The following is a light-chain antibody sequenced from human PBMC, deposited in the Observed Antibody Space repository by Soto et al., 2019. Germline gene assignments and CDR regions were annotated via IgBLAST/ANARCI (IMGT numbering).Light chain of an antibody. CDR2: RNN. Sequence: QSALTQPPSASGTPGQRVTISCSGSSSNIGSNYVYWYQQLPGTAPKLLTYRNNQRPSGVPDRFSGSKSGTSASLAISGLRSEDEADYYCAAWDDSPREVFGTGTKVTVL. J-gene: IGLJ1*01. CDR1: SSNIGSNY. V-gene: IGLV1-47*01. CDR3: AAWDDSPREV.